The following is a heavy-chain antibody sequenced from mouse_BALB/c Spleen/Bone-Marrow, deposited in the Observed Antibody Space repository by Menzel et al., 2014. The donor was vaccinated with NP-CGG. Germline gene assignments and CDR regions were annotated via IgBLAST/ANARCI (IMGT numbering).Heavy chain of an antibody. CDR3: ARLAPDYAMDY. V-gene: IGHV5-6*01. CDR1: GFTFSNYG. J-gene: IGHJ4*01. Sequence: EVNVVESGGDLVKPGGSLKLSCAASGFTFSNYGMSWVRQTPDKGLEWVATISSGGSYTYFPDSVKGRFTISRDNAKNTLYLQMNSLKSEDAAMYYCARLAPDYAMDYWGQGTSVTVSS. CDR2: ISSGGSYT. D-gene: IGHD3-1*01.